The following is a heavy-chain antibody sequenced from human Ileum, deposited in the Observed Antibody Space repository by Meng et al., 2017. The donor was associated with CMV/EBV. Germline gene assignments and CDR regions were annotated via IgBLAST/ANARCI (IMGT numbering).Heavy chain of an antibody. CDR2: NTHSGRA. CDR3: ARGLASGWPDY. J-gene: IGHJ4*02. V-gene: IGHV4-34*01. CDR1: GGSFTDYY. D-gene: IGHD3-10*01. Sequence: VQLQQWGGGLLKPSETLSLTCAVFGGSFTDYYWTWFRQSPGKGLEWIGENTHSGRAYYSSSLTGRATISVDMSKYQFSLKLPSVTAADTAIYYCARGLASGWPDYWGQGTLVTVSS.